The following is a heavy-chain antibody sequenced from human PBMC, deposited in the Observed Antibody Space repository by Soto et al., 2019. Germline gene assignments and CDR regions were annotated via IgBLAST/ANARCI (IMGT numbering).Heavy chain of an antibody. Sequence: LSLTCTVSGGSISSGGHYWSWIRQHPGKGLEWIGYIYHSGTTYYNPSLNSRITISVDTSKNHFSLQLSSVTAADTAVYYCVTNSGYDDFDLWGQGTLVTVSS. D-gene: IGHD5-12*01. CDR1: GGSISSGGHY. V-gene: IGHV4-31*03. CDR3: VTNSGYDDFDL. J-gene: IGHJ4*02. CDR2: IYHSGTT.